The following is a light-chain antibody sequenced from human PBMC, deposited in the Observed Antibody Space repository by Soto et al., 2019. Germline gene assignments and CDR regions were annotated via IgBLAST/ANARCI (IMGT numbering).Light chain of an antibody. J-gene: IGKJ1*01. CDR1: QSISIW. V-gene: IGKV1-5*01. CDR2: DDS. CDR3: QQYNSYPWT. Sequence: IHMTHSPSTLSASVLYRVTITCRASQSISIWLAWYQQKPGKAPKLLIYDDSSLESGVPSRFSGSGSGTEFTLNISSLQPDDFATYYCQQYNSYPWTFGQGTKVDIK.